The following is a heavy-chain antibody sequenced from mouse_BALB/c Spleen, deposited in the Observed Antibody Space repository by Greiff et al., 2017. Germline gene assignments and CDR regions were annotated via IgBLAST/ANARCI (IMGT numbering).Heavy chain of an antibody. CDR2: IDPANGNT. J-gene: IGHJ2*01. D-gene: IGHD2-4*01. Sequence: VQLQQSGAELVRPGALVKLSCKASGFNIKDTYMHWVKQRPEQGLEWIGRIDPANGNTKYDPKFQGKATITADTSSNTAYLQLSSLTSEDTAVYYCARSDYDGGNYFDYWGQGTTLTVSS. CDR1: GFNIKDTY. V-gene: IGHV14-3*02. CDR3: ARSDYDGGNYFDY.